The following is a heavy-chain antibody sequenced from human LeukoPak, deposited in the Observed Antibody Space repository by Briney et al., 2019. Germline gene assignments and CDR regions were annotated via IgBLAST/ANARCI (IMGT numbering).Heavy chain of an antibody. J-gene: IGHJ3*02. CDR2: VSADGSSI. V-gene: IGHV3-74*01. CDR1: GFTFSSSW. CDR3: ATAGGYYDSSGHHYDGAFGI. D-gene: IGHD3-22*01. Sequence: GGSLRLSCAASGFTFSSSWMYWVRQAPGKGLVWVSRVSADGSSINYADSVKGRFVISRDNAKNTLYLQMNSLRAEDTAVYYCATAGGYYDSSGHHYDGAFGIWGQGTMVTVSS.